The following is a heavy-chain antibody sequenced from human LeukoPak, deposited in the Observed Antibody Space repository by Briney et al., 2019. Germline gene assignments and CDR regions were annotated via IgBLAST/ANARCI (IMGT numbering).Heavy chain of an antibody. CDR2: IIPIFGTA. CDR1: GYTFTSYD. CDR3: ARGSGETGGYYYVY. D-gene: IGHD3-22*01. J-gene: IGHJ4*02. Sequence: SVKVSCKASGYTFTSYDISWVRQAPGQGLEWMGGIIPIFGTANYAQKFQGRVTITADESTSTAYMELSSLRSEDTAVYYCARGSGETGGYYYVYWGRGTPVTVSS. V-gene: IGHV1-69*13.